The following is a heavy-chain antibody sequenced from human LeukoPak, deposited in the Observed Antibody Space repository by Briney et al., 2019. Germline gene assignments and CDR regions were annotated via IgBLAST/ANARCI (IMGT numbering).Heavy chain of an antibody. V-gene: IGHV3-7*05. CDR1: GFTFSIYW. CDR2: IKRDGNEK. CDR3: ARILAFSGSWGYFDY. J-gene: IGHJ4*02. D-gene: IGHD6-13*01. Sequence: TGGSLRLSCEASGFTFSIYWMSWVRQAPGKGLEWVANIKRDGNEKFYVDSVKGRFTISRDDANNSLYLQMNGLRAEDTAVYYCARILAFSGSWGYFDYWGQGALVTVSS.